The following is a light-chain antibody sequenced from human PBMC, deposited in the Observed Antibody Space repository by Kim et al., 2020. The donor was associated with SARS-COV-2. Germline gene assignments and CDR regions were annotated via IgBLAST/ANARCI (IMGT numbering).Light chain of an antibody. Sequence: SYELTQPPSVSVSPGQTASITCPGDKLGDKYACXYQQKPGQSPVLVIYQDSKRPSGIPERFSGSNSGNTATLTISGTQAMGEADYYCQAWDSSTVVFGGG. V-gene: IGLV3-1*01. CDR3: QAWDSSTVV. CDR2: QDS. J-gene: IGLJ2*01. CDR1: KLGDKY.